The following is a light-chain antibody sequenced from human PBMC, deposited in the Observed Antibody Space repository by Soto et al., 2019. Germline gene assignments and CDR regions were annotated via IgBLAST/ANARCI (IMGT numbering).Light chain of an antibody. J-gene: IGKJ2*01. CDR1: QSVRSN. Sequence: EIVMTQSPATLSVSPGDRATLSCRASQSVRSNLAWYQQKPGQAPRLLIYDASTRAIGIPANFSGSGSGTDFTLTISSLQSEDFAVYYCQQYNGWPPYTFGQGTKLEIK. CDR3: QQYNGWPPYT. V-gene: IGKV3-15*01. CDR2: DAS.